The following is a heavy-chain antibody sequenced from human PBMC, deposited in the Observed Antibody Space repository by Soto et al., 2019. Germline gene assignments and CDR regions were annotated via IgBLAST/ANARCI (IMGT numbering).Heavy chain of an antibody. D-gene: IGHD3-16*01. Sequence: QVQLVQSGAEVKKPGASVKVSCKASGYTFTDYYIHWVRQAPGQGLEWMGVINPSGGTISYAQKFQGRVTMPRDTSTSTVYMELSSLRSEDTAVYYCGRRLGIAAIDYWGQGTLVTVSS. CDR1: GYTFTDYY. V-gene: IGHV1-46*03. CDR3: GRRLGIAAIDY. CDR2: INPSGGTI. J-gene: IGHJ4*02.